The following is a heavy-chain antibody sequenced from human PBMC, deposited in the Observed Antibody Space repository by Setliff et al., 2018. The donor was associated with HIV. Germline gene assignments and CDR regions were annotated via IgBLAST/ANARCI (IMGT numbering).Heavy chain of an antibody. D-gene: IGHD2-8*02. J-gene: IGHJ3*02. V-gene: IGHV4-59*06. CDR3: ARDLVAAFDI. CDR1: GGSMSSHY. Sequence: TLSLTCTVSGGSMSSHYWSWIRQPPGKGLEWIGYIYYSGSTYYNPSLKSRVTISVDTSKNQFSLKLSSVTAADTAVYYCARDLVAAFDIWGQGTMVTVSS. CDR2: IYYSGST.